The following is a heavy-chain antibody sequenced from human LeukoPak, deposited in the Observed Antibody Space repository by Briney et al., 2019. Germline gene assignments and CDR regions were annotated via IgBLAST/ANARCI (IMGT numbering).Heavy chain of an antibody. CDR2: IFISGGT. Sequence: SETLSLTCTVSGDSITSGSYYWSWIRQPAGKGLEWIGRIFISGGTNYNPSLRSRVTMSLDTSKNQFSLKLYSVTAADTALYYCARDSGYNVNDHDVNAFDIWGQGTMVTISS. J-gene: IGHJ3*02. CDR3: ARDSGYNVNDHDVNAFDI. V-gene: IGHV4-61*02. D-gene: IGHD5-24*01. CDR1: GDSITSGSYY.